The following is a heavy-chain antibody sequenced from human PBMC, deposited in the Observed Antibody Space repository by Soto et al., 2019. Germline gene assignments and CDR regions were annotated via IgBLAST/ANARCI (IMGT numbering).Heavy chain of an antibody. CDR3: TSSGGSYSFDY. V-gene: IGHV3-73*01. CDR1: GFTLSGSA. CDR2: IRSKTHSYAR. J-gene: IGHJ4*02. D-gene: IGHD1-26*01. Sequence: GESLKISCAASGFTLSGSAVHWVRQASGKGLEWVGHIRSKTHSYAREYIASVKGRFTMSRDDSHHTAYLQMNGLQTDDTAVYYCTSSGGSYSFDYWGQGPVVAVAS.